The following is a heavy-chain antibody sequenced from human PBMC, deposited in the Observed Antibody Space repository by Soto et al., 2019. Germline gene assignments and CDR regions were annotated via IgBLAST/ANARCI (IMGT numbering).Heavy chain of an antibody. Sequence: GGSLRLSCAASGFTFDDYAMHWVRQAPGKGLEWVSGISWNNGSIGYADSVKGRFTISRDNAKNSLYLQMNSLRAEDTALYYCAKDTGNHFKYSGYVGYWGQGTLVTVSS. CDR3: AKDTGNHFKYSGYVGY. V-gene: IGHV3-9*01. CDR1: GFTFDDYA. D-gene: IGHD5-12*01. CDR2: ISWNNGSI. J-gene: IGHJ4*02.